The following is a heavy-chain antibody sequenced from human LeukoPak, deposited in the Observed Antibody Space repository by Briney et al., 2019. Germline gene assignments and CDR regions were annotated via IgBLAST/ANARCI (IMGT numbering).Heavy chain of an antibody. Sequence: PGGSLRLSCAASGFTFSSYAMSWVRQAPGKGLEWVSAISGSGGSTYYADSVKGRFTISRDNAKNSLYLQMNSLRVEDTAVYYCARPRGSSWYFDFWGQGTLVTVSS. CDR1: GFTFSSYA. CDR3: ARPRGSSWYFDF. CDR2: ISGSGGST. V-gene: IGHV3-23*01. J-gene: IGHJ4*02. D-gene: IGHD6-13*01.